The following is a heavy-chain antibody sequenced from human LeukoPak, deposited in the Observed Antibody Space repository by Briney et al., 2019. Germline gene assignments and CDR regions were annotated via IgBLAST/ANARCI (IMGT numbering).Heavy chain of an antibody. V-gene: IGHV4-31*03. CDR3: AGGARFFAYYDY. CDR2: IYNGGTT. Sequence: SQTLSLTCTVSDGSISGDNYYWSWIRQLPGKGLEWIGYIYNGGTTYYNPSLKSRVIISVDTSKNQFSLKLKSVTAADTAMYYCAGGARFFAYYDYWGQGTLVTVSS. J-gene: IGHJ4*02. CDR1: DGSISGDNYY. D-gene: IGHD2-21*01.